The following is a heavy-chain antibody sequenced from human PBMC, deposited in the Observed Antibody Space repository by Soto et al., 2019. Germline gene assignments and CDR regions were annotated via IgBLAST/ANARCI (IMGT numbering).Heavy chain of an antibody. D-gene: IGHD3-22*01. CDR2: ISWNSGSI. Sequence: EVPLVESGGGLVQPGRSLRLSCAASGFTFDDYAMHWVRQAPGKGLEWVSGISWNSGSIGYADSVKGRFTISRDNAKNSLYLQMNSLRAEDTALYYCAALVVITRGDDAFDIWDQGTMVTVSS. CDR3: AALVVITRGDDAFDI. V-gene: IGHV3-9*01. CDR1: GFTFDDYA. J-gene: IGHJ3*02.